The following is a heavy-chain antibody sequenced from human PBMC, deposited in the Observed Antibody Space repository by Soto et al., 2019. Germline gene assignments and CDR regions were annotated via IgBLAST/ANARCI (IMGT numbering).Heavy chain of an antibody. D-gene: IGHD5-18*01. J-gene: IGHJ4*02. CDR2: IYPSGMP. CDR3: ARERGGYGLFDS. CDR1: GGSISNAAYS. V-gene: IGHV4-30-2*01. Sequence: SETLSLTCTVSGGSISNAAYSWIWIRQPPGKGLEWIGYIYPSGMPFYNPSLRSRVTISIDRSNDQFSLNLKSVTAADTAVYYCARERGGYGLFDSWGQGTLVTVSS.